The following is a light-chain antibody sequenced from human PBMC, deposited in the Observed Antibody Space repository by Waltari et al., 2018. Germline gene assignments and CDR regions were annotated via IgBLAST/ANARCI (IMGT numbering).Light chain of an antibody. CDR3: QQYSNWPPYT. V-gene: IGKV3-15*01. CDR2: HAS. Sequence: ETVMTQSPATLSVSPGERATLSCRASQSVSSNLAWYQQTPGQAPRLLIYHASTRATGIPARFSGSGSGTEFTLTISSLQSEDIAIYYCQQYSNWPPYTFGQGTKLEIK. CDR1: QSVSSN. J-gene: IGKJ2*01.